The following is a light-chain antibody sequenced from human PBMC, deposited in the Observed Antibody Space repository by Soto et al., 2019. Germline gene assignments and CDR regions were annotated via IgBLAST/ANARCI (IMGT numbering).Light chain of an antibody. Sequence: QSALTQPPSASGSPGQSVTISCTGTSSDVGGYNYVSWYQQQSGKTPKLIIYEVTKRPSGVPDRFSGSKSGNTASLTVSGLQAEDEADYYCRSYGGDNNWGVFGGGTKLTVL. CDR3: RSYGGDNNWGV. CDR1: SSDVGGYNY. CDR2: EVT. J-gene: IGLJ2*01. V-gene: IGLV2-8*01.